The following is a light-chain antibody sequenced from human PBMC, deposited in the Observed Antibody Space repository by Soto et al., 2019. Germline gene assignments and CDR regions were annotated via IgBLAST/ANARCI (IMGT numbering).Light chain of an antibody. J-gene: IGLJ1*01. V-gene: IGLV2-14*01. CDR2: EVT. CDR1: SXDVGAYNY. Sequence: QSVLAQPASVSGSPGQSITISCTGTSXDVGAYNYVSWYQHHPGKVPKLLIYEVTNRPSGVSDRFSGSKSGNTASLTISGLQAEDEADYYCSSKRDSSTLFVFGTGTKVTVL. CDR3: SSKRDSSTLFV.